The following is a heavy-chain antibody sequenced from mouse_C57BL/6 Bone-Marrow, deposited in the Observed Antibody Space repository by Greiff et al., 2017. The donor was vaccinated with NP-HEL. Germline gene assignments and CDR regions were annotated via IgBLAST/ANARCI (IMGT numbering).Heavy chain of an antibody. CDR1: GFTFSSYA. Sequence: EVKLVESGGGLVKPGGSLKLSCAASGFTFSSYAMSWVRQTPEKRLEWVATISDGGSYTYYPDNVKGRFTISRDNAKNNLYLQMSHLKSEDTAMYYCARERGGITTVVAPFDYWGQGTTLTVSS. V-gene: IGHV5-4*01. CDR2: ISDGGSYT. J-gene: IGHJ2*01. CDR3: ARERGGITTVVAPFDY. D-gene: IGHD1-1*01.